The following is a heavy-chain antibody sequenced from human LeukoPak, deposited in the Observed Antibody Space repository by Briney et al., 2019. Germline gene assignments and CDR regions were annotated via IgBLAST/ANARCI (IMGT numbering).Heavy chain of an antibody. CDR1: GYTFTGYY. J-gene: IGHJ4*02. CDR2: INPNGGGS. Sequence: GASVKVSCKASGYTFTGYYMHWVRQAPGQGLEWMGRINPNGGGSNYAQKFQGRVTMAGDTSIGTAYMELSRLRSDDTAVYYCARTHSSDWYYFDYRGQGTLVTVSS. CDR3: ARTHSSDWYYFDY. V-gene: IGHV1-2*06. D-gene: IGHD6-19*01.